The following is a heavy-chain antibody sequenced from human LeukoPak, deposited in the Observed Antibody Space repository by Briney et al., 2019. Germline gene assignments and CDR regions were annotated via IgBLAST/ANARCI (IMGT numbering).Heavy chain of an antibody. V-gene: IGHV4-61*02. CDR2: IYTSGST. Sequence: SETLSLTCTVSGGSISSGSYYWSWIRQPAGKGLEWIGRIYTSGSTNYNPSLKSRVTISVDASKNQFSLKLSSVTAADTAVYYCARDGIFGVVNYYFDYWGQGTLVTVSS. CDR1: GGSISSGSYY. CDR3: ARDGIFGVVNYYFDY. J-gene: IGHJ4*02. D-gene: IGHD3-3*01.